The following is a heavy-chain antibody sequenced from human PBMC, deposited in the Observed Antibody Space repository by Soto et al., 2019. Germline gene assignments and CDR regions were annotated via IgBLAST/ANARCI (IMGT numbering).Heavy chain of an antibody. V-gene: IGHV3-23*01. J-gene: IGHJ3*02. D-gene: IGHD2-15*01. CDR2: VTADGGT. CDR1: GFTVSSHA. CDR3: APHVSCSGGSCQYDAFAI. Sequence: EVQVLESGGGLVQPGGSLRVSCEGSGFTVSSHAMTWIRQAPRKGPEWVSTVTADGGTYYADSVKGRFAMSRDTSDNTLYLQMNSLGAEDTAAYYCAPHVSCSGGSCQYDAFAIRGQGTMVTVSS.